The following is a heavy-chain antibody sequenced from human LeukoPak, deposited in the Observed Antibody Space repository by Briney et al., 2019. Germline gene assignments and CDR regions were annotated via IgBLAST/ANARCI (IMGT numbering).Heavy chain of an antibody. CDR1: GFTFSSYG. D-gene: IGHD6-19*01. J-gene: IGHJ6*02. CDR3: ARTRAQCLEPSRRDYYYGMDV. CDR2: IWYDGRNK. V-gene: IGHV3-33*01. Sequence: GGSLRLSCAASGFTFSSYGMHWVRQAPGKGLEWVAVIWYDGRNKYCADSVKGRFTISRDNSKNTLYLQMNSLRAEDTAVYYCARTRAQCLEPSRRDYYYGMDVWGQGTTVTVSS.